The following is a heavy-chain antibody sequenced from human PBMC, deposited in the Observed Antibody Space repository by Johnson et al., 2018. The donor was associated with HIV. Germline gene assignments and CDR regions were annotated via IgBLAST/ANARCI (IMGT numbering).Heavy chain of an antibody. Sequence: QVQLQQPGAELVKPGASVKLSCKTSGYTFTSYLMHWVKQRPGRGLEWIGRIEPNSGGTKYNEKFKSKATLTVDKPSSTAYMQLSSLTSEDSAVYYCARSYGSNSVDYWGQGTTLTVSS. CDR3: ARSYGSNSVDY. CDR1: GYTFTSYL. D-gene: IGHD4-23*01. J-gene: IGHJ4*01. V-gene: IGHV1-2*02. CDR2: IEPNSGGT.